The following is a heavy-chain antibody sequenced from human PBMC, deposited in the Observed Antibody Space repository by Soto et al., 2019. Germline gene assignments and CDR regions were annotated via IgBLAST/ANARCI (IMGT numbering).Heavy chain of an antibody. J-gene: IGHJ5*02. CDR3: ARSTYDFWSGYYWWFDP. CDR2: IYYSGST. Sequence: SETLSLTCTVSGGSISSSSYYWGWIRQPPGKGLEWIGNIYYSGSTYYNPSLKSRVTISVDTSKNQFSLKLSSVTAADTAVYYCARSTYDFWSGYYWWFDPWGQGTLVTVSS. CDR1: GGSISSSSYY. V-gene: IGHV4-39*07. D-gene: IGHD3-3*01.